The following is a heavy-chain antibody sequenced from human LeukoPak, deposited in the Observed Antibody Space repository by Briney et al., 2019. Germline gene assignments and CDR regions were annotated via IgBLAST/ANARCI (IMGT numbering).Heavy chain of an antibody. CDR2: ISASNGNT. CDR1: GYTFTSYG. V-gene: IGHV1-18*01. Sequence: ASVKVSCKASGYTFTSYGISWVRQAPGQGLAWMGWISASNGNTDYAQKFQGRVTMTTDTSTTTAYMELRSLRSDDTAVYYCATDTSYSWYDTFGEYWGQGTLVTVSS. J-gene: IGHJ4*02. CDR3: ATDTSYSWYDTFGEY. D-gene: IGHD6-13*01.